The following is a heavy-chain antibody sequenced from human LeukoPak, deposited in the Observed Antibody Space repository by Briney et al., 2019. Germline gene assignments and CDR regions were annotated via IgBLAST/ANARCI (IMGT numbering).Heavy chain of an antibody. Sequence: GGSLSPSCVGSGFTFRSHAMSWVGQAPEKGLEFVSGIYENGGTTYYADSVKGRFSISRDNSKNTLYLQMDSLRGEDTAVYYCAKDFRIGYSAHFDYWGQGALVTVSS. CDR3: AKDFRIGYSAHFDY. CDR1: GFTFRSHA. J-gene: IGHJ4*02. V-gene: IGHV3-23*01. CDR2: IYENGGTT. D-gene: IGHD2-21*01.